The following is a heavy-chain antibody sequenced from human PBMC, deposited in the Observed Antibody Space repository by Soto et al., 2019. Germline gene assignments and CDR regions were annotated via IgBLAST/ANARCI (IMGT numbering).Heavy chain of an antibody. CDR1: VFPFNSYA. J-gene: IGHJ4*02. CDR3: ATHVPSIHFAS. Sequence: EVQVLESGGGSVQPGGSLRLSCAASVFPFNSYAMSWVRQTPGKGLEWVSSISGTGESTYYADSVKGRFIISRDNSKNTLYLQMNSLRGEDTAVYYWATHVPSIHFASWGQGTLVTVSS. CDR2: ISGTGEST. D-gene: IGHD2-2*02. V-gene: IGHV3-23*01.